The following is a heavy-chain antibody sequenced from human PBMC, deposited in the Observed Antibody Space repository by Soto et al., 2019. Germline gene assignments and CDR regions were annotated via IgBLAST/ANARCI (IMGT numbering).Heavy chain of an antibody. CDR2: ITADGGT. V-gene: IGHV3-23*01. Sequence: EVPVLESGGGLVQPGGSLRLSCEGSEFTVSGHAMTWIRQAPGKGPEWVSTITADGGTYYADSVKGRFAMSRDTSENTRYLKMTSLGAEDTAAYYCAPHVSCSGGSCQYDAFAIRGQGTMVTVSS. CDR3: APHVSCSGGSCQYDAFAI. CDR1: EFTVSGHA. J-gene: IGHJ3*02. D-gene: IGHD2-15*01.